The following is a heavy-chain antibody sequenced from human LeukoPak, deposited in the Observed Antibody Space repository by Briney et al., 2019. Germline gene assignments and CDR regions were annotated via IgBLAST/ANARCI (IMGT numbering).Heavy chain of an antibody. V-gene: IGHV1-24*01. D-gene: IGHD6-19*01. CDR2: FHPEDGET. CDR1: GYTLTELS. CDR3: ATDPRLIEQWLAFDY. J-gene: IGHJ4*02. Sequence: ASVKVSCKVSGYTLTELSMHWVRQAPGKGLEWMGGFHPEDGETIYAQKFQGRVTMTEDTSTDTAYMELSSLRSEDTAVYYCATDPRLIEQWLAFDYWGQGTLVTVSS.